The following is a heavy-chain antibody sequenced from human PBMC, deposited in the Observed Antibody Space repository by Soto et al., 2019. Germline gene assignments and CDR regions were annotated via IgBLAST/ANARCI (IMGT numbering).Heavy chain of an antibody. CDR2: ISYDGSNK. D-gene: IGHD4-17*01. Sequence: QVQLVESGGGVVQPGRSLRLSCAASGFTFSNYAMHWVRQAPGKGLEWVAVISYDGSNKYYADSVKGRFTISRDNSKNTLSLQMNSLRAEDTAVYYCARRPVTYYFDYWAQGTLVTVSS. CDR1: GFTFSNYA. CDR3: ARRPVTYYFDY. V-gene: IGHV3-30-3*01. J-gene: IGHJ4*02.